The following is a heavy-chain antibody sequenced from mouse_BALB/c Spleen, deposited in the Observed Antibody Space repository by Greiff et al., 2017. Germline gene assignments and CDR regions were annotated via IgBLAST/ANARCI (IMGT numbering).Heavy chain of an antibody. CDR2: ISDGGSYT. J-gene: IGHJ3*01. CDR1: GFTFSDYY. CDR3: ARDGGNYGNYGWFAY. D-gene: IGHD2-1*01. Sequence: EVKLMESGGGLVKPGGSLKLSCAASGFTFSDYYMYWVRQTPEKRLEWVATISDGGSYTYYPDSVKGRFTISRDNAKNNLYLQMSSLKSEDTAMYYCARDGGNYGNYGWFAYWGQGTLVTVSA. V-gene: IGHV5-4*02.